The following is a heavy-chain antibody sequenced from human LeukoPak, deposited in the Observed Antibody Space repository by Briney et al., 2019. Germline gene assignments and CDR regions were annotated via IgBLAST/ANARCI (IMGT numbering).Heavy chain of an antibody. Sequence: RGSLRLSCAASGFTFSDYYMGWIRQAPGKGLEWVSYISSSGSTIYYADSVKGRFTISRDNAKNSLYLQMNSLRAEDTAVYYCARGPPAVVTPFDYWGQGTLVTVSS. CDR2: ISSSGSTI. D-gene: IGHD4-23*01. CDR1: GFTFSDYY. V-gene: IGHV3-11*04. CDR3: ARGPPAVVTPFDY. J-gene: IGHJ4*02.